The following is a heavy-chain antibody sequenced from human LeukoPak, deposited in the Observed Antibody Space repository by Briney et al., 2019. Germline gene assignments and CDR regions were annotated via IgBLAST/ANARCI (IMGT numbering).Heavy chain of an antibody. Sequence: SETLSLTCTVSGGSISSYYWSWIRQPAGKGLEWIGRIYTSGSTNSNPSLKSRVTMSVDTSKNQFSLKLSSVTAADTAVYYCARGRFGYCSITSCPTNYFDYWGQGTLVTVSS. CDR1: GGSISSYY. D-gene: IGHD2-2*03. CDR2: IYTSGST. CDR3: ARGRFGYCSITSCPTNYFDY. J-gene: IGHJ4*02. V-gene: IGHV4-4*07.